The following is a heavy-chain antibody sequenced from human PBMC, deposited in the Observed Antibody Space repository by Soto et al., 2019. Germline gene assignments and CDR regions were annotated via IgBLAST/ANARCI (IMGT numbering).Heavy chain of an antibody. CDR1: GFTFSSYG. J-gene: IGHJ6*02. CDR2: IWYDGSNK. CDR3: VGYCSGGSCSTPFHYYYGMDV. V-gene: IGHV3-33*01. Sequence: PGGSLRLSCAASGFTFSSYGMHWVRQAPGKGLEWVAVIWYDGSNKYYADSVKGRFTISRDNSKNTLYLQMNSLRAEDTAVYYCVGYCSGGSCSTPFHYYYGMDVWGQGTTVTVSS. D-gene: IGHD2-15*01.